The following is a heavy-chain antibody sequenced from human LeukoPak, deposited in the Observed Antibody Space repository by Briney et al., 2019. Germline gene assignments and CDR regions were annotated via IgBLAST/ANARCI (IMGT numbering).Heavy chain of an antibody. Sequence: PGGSLRLSCSASGFTFSSYGMHWVRQAPGRGLEWVSSISSSSSYIYYADSVKGRFTISRDNAKNSLYLQMNSLRAEDTAVYYCARDRSAYCSSTSCYTSVEWDYWGQGTLVTVSS. CDR1: GFTFSSYG. CDR3: ARDRSAYCSSTSCYTSVEWDY. D-gene: IGHD2-2*02. V-gene: IGHV3-21*01. CDR2: ISSSSSYI. J-gene: IGHJ4*02.